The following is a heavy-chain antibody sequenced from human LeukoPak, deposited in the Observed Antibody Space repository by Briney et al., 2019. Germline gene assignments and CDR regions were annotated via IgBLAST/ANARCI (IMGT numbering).Heavy chain of an antibody. D-gene: IGHD3-22*01. CDR3: ARVHSLDYYDSSGYSLGDYYFDY. V-gene: IGHV4-39*01. J-gene: IGHJ4*02. Sequence: SETLSLTCTVSGGSISSSSYYWGWIRQPPGKGLEWIGSIYYSGSTYYNPSLKSRVTISVDTSKNQFSLKLSSVTAADTAVYYCARVHSLDYYDSSGYSLGDYYFDYWGQGTLVTVSS. CDR1: GGSISSSSYY. CDR2: IYYSGST.